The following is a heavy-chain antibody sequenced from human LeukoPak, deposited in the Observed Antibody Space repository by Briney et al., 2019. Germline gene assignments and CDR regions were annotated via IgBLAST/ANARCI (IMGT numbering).Heavy chain of an antibody. V-gene: IGHV1-24*01. J-gene: IGHJ4*02. D-gene: IGHD6-19*01. Sequence: ASVKVSCKASGYTFTGYYLHWVRQAPGKGLEWMGGFDPEDGETIYAQKFQGRVTMTEDTSTDTAYMELSSLRSEDTAVYYCATRSASGWYYFDYWGQGTLVTVSS. CDR1: GYTFTGYY. CDR2: FDPEDGET. CDR3: ATRSASGWYYFDY.